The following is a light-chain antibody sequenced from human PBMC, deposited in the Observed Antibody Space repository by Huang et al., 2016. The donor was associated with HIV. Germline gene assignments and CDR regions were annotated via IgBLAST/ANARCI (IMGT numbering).Light chain of an antibody. Sequence: ETVMTQSPVTLSVSPGDRASLSCRSSQIVSSHLAWYQQKPGQAPRLLSYAASTRATGVPAMFSGSGAGTEFTLTISTLQSEDSAVYYCQQYNDFRSTFGPGTRVEIK. CDR1: QIVSSH. CDR2: AAS. V-gene: IGKV3-15*01. CDR3: QQYNDFRST. J-gene: IGKJ3*01.